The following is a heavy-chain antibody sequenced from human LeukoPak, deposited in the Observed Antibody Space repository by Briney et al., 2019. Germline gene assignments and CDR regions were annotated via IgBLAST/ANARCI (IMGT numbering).Heavy chain of an antibody. D-gene: IGHD2/OR15-2a*01. J-gene: IGHJ4*02. CDR2: TNWDGGRT. V-gene: IGHV3-20*04. CDR3: ARDRGSHFPVSNFDY. Sequence: GGSLRLSCAASGFTFDDYAMSWVRQTPGKGLEWVSGTNWDGGRTGYADSVKGRFTISRDNAKNSLYLQMNSLRVEDTAMYYCARDRGSHFPVSNFDYWGQGTLVTVSS. CDR1: GFTFDDYA.